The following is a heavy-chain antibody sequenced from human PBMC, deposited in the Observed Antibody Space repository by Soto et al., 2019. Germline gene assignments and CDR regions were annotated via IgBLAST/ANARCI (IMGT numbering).Heavy chain of an antibody. CDR1: GGTFSSYA. D-gene: IGHD6-6*01. J-gene: IGHJ4*02. V-gene: IGHV1-69*12. CDR3: ARVTSSSSSNPLDY. CDR2: IIPIFGTA. Sequence: QVQLVQSGAEVKKPGSSVKVSCKASGGTFSSYAISWVRQAPGQGLEWMGGIIPIFGTANYAQKLQGRVTXXAXEXTSTAYMELSSLRSEDTAVYYCARVTSSSSSNPLDYWGQGTLVTVSS.